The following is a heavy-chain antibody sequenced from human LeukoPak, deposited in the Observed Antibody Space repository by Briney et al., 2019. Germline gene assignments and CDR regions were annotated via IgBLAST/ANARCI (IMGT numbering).Heavy chain of an antibody. CDR2: INSDGSST. CDR3: ARVSSGSYFGYYYYYMDV. D-gene: IGHD1-26*01. CDR1: GFTFSNYW. V-gene: IGHV3-74*01. Sequence: SGGSLRLSCAASGFTFSNYWMHWVRQAPGKWLVWVSRINSDGSSTSYADSVKGRFTISRDNAKNTLYLQMNSLRAEDTAVYYCARVSSGSYFGYYYYYMDVWGKGTTVTVSS. J-gene: IGHJ6*03.